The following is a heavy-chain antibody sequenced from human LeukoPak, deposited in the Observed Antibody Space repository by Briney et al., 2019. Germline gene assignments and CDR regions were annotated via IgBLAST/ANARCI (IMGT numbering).Heavy chain of an antibody. Sequence: PGGSLRLSCAASGFTFSSYSMNWVRQAPGKGLEWVSSISSSSSYIYYADSVKGRFTISRDNAKNSLYLQMNSLRAEDTAVYYCARYKGSYYYDSSGYLVGAFDIWAKGQWSPSLQ. D-gene: IGHD3-22*01. CDR2: ISSSSSYI. CDR3: ARYKGSYYYDSSGYLVGAFDI. J-gene: IGHJ3*02. V-gene: IGHV3-21*01. CDR1: GFTFSSYS.